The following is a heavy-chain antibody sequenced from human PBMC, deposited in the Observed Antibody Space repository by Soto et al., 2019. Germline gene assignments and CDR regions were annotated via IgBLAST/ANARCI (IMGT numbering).Heavy chain of an antibody. CDR1: EFTFSTYW. V-gene: IGHV3-74*01. CDR3: ENSYWPVGNY. D-gene: IGHD2-8*02. CDR2: IKSDGSGI. J-gene: IGHJ4*02. Sequence: PGGSLRVSCAASEFTFSTYWMHWVRQAPGKGLVWVSRIKSDGSGISYADSVKGRFTISRDYAKNTLYLQMNSLRADDTAVYYCENSYWPVGNYWGQGIPVTVSS.